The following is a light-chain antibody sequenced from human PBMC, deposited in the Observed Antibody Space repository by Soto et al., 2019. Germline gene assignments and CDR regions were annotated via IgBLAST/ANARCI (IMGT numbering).Light chain of an antibody. CDR3: QQRSNWPPTWT. J-gene: IGKJ1*01. V-gene: IGKV3D-20*02. CDR1: QSVSSSY. Sequence: DMVLTQSPGTLSLSPGERATLSCRASQSVSSSYLAWYQQKPGQAPRLLIYGASSRATGIPDRFSGSGSGTDFTLTISSLEPEDFAVYYCQQRSNWPPTWTFGQGTKVDI. CDR2: GAS.